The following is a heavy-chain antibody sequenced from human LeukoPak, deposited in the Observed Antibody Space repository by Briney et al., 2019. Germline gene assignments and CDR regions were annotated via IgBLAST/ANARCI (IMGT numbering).Heavy chain of an antibody. CDR2: ISWNSGSI. CDR3: ARDFGGTLKTALDY. CDR1: GFTFDDYA. J-gene: IGHJ4*02. Sequence: GRSLRLSCAASGFTFDDYAMHWVRQAPGKGPEWVSGISWNSGSIGYADSVKGRFTISRDNAKNSLYLQMDSLRAEDTAVYYCARDFGGTLKTALDYWGQGTLVTVSS. D-gene: IGHD2-15*01. V-gene: IGHV3-9*01.